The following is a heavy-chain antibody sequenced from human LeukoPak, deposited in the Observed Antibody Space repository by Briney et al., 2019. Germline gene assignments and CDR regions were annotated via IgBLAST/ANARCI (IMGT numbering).Heavy chain of an antibody. Sequence: GESLKISCKGSGYSFTNYWIGWVRQMPGKGLEWMGIIYPGDSDTRYSPSFRGQVTISADKSISTAYLQWSSLRASDTAMYYCARHGQYYYYGMDVWGQGTTVTVPS. CDR2: IYPGDSDT. J-gene: IGHJ6*02. V-gene: IGHV5-51*01. CDR3: ARHGQYYYYGMDV. CDR1: GYSFTNYW.